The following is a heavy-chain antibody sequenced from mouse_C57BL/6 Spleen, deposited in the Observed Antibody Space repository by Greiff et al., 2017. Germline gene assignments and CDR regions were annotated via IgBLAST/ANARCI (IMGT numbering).Heavy chain of an antibody. CDR3: TTGSYCSNYWYFDV. Sequence: VQLKQSGAELVRPGASVKLSCTASGFNIKDDYMHWVKQRPEQGLEWIGWIDPENGDTEYASKFQGKATITADTSSNTAYLQLSSLTSEDTAVYYCTTGSYCSNYWYFDVWGTGTTVTVSS. V-gene: IGHV14-4*01. CDR1: GFNIKDDY. J-gene: IGHJ1*03. CDR2: IDPENGDT. D-gene: IGHD2-5*01.